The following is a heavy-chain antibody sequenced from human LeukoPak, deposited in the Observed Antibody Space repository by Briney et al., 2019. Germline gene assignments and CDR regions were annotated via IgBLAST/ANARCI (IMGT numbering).Heavy chain of an antibody. CDR1: GGSFSGYY. CDR2: INHSGST. V-gene: IGHV4-34*01. Sequence: PSEALSLTCAVYGGSFSGYYWSWIRQPPGKGLEWIGEINHSGSTNNNPSLKSRVTISVDTSKKQFSLKLSSVTAADTAVYYCARPWDIWGQGTMVTVSS. CDR3: ARPWDI. J-gene: IGHJ3*02.